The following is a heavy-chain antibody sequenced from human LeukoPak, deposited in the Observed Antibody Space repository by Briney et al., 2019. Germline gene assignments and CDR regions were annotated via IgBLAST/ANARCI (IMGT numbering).Heavy chain of an antibody. CDR3: ARDFAREFTIDY. D-gene: IGHD3-10*01. Sequence: PGGSLRLSCAASGFTFSSYSMNWVRQAPGKGLEWVSSISSGSSYIYYADSVKGRFTISRDNAKNSLYLQMNSLRAEDTAVYYCARDFAREFTIDYWGQGTLVTVSS. CDR1: GFTFSSYS. J-gene: IGHJ4*02. CDR2: ISSGSSYI. V-gene: IGHV3-21*01.